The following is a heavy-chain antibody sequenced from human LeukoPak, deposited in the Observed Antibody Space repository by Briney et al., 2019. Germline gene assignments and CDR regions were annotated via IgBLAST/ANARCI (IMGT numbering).Heavy chain of an antibody. D-gene: IGHD3-10*01. V-gene: IGHV1-24*01. J-gene: IGHJ4*02. Sequence: ASVKVSCKVSGYTLTELSMHWVRQAPGKGLGWMGGFDPEDGETIYAQKFQGRVTMTEDTSTDTAYMELSSLRSEDTAVYYCAIAGSSDFGTFDYWGQGTLVTVSS. CDR3: AIAGSSDFGTFDY. CDR2: FDPEDGET. CDR1: GYTLTELS.